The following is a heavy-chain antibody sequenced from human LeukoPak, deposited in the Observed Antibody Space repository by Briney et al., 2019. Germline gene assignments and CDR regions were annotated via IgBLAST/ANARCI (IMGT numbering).Heavy chain of an antibody. J-gene: IGHJ4*02. V-gene: IGHV1-24*01. D-gene: IGHD6-13*01. CDR1: GYTLTELS. CDR2: FDPEDGET. CDR3: ATVPGRSIAAAAPFDY. Sequence: GASVKVSCKVSGYTLTELSMHWVRQAPGKGLEWMGGFDPEDGETIYAQKFQGRVTMTEDTSTDTAYMELSSLRSEDTAVYYCATVPGRSIAAAAPFDYWGQGTLVTVSS.